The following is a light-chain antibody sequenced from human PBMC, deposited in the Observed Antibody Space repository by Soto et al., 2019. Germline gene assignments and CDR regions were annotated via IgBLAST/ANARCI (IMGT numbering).Light chain of an antibody. J-gene: IGKJ5*01. Sequence: DIQMTPSPSSLSASVGDRVTITCRASQSISSYLNWYQQKPGKAPKLLIYAASSLQSGVPSRFSGSGSGTDFTLTISRLQPEDIATYYCQQYENLPNFGQGTRLEIK. CDR2: AAS. CDR3: QQYENLPN. V-gene: IGKV1-39*01. CDR1: QSISSY.